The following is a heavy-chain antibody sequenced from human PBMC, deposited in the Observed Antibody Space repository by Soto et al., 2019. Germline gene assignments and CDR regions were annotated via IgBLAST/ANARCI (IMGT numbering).Heavy chain of an antibody. CDR3: AKDYDDYSNAGAFDI. CDR1: GFTFSSYG. Sequence: GGSLRLSCAASGFTFSSYGMHWVRQAPGKGLEWVAVISYDGSNKYYADSVKGRFTISRDNSKNTLYLQMNSLRAEDTAVYYCAKDYDDYSNAGAFDIWGQRTMVIVSS. V-gene: IGHV3-30*18. J-gene: IGHJ3*02. CDR2: ISYDGSNK. D-gene: IGHD4-4*01.